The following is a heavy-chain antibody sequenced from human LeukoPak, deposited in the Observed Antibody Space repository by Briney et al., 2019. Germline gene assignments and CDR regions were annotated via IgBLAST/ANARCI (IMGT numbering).Heavy chain of an antibody. Sequence: TLSLTCTVSGGSISGGGYYWSWIRQHPGKGLEWIGYLYYSGSTYYNPSLKSRVTISVDTSKNQFSLKLSSVTAADTAVYYCARYDTTSLTTTGRRGSRFDPWGQGTLVTVSS. J-gene: IGHJ5*02. CDR2: LYYSGST. CDR3: ARYDTTSLTTTGRRGSRFDP. D-gene: IGHD2-2*01. CDR1: GGSISGGGYY. V-gene: IGHV4-31*03.